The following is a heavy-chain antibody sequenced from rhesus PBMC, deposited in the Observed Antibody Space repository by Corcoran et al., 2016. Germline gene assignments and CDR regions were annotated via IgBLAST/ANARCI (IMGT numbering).Heavy chain of an antibody. CDR3: AREITRRPKDYFDY. CDR2: ISGSGGRT. J-gene: IGHJ4*01. Sequence: QLQLQESGPGLVKPSETLSLTCAVSGGAVSSSNGWSWSRQPPGKGMEWIGRISGSGGRTTYNPSLTSRVTISTDTSKNQFSLKVSAVTAADTAVYYCAREITRRPKDYFDYWGQGVLVTVSS. CDR1: GGAVSSSNG. D-gene: IGHD3-9*01. V-gene: IGHV4-57*01.